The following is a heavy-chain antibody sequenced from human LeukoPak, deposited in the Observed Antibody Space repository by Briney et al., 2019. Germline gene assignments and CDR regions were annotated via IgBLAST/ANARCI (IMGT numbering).Heavy chain of an antibody. CDR1: GYTFTSYV. CDR3: AREGSSGYYVYYYYYGMDV. V-gene: IGHV1-18*01. D-gene: IGHD3-22*01. CDR2: ISAYNGNT. J-gene: IGHJ6*02. Sequence: GASVKVSCKASGYTFTSYVISWVRQAPGQGLEWMGWISAYNGNTNYAQKLRGRVTMTTDTSTSTAYMELRSLRSDDTAVYYCAREGSSGYYVYYYYYGMDVWGQGTTVTVSS.